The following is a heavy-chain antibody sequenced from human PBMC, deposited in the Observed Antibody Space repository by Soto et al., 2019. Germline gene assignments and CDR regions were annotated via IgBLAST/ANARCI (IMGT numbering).Heavy chain of an antibody. Sequence: QVQLVESGGVVVQPGRSLRLSCAASGFTFSSHVMHWVRQAPGKWLEWVALVWSDGTLEEYDDSVKGRFTISRDNSMKTLYLQMDSLRAEDTAVYYCAREGLIGTGGGLDYWGQGTLVTVSS. CDR2: VWSDGTLE. V-gene: IGHV3-33*01. CDR3: AREGLIGTGGGLDY. J-gene: IGHJ4*02. D-gene: IGHD6-13*01. CDR1: GFTFSSHV.